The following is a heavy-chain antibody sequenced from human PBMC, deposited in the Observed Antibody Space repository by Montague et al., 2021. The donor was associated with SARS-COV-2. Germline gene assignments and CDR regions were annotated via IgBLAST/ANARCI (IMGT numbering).Heavy chain of an antibody. CDR1: GYSISSGYY. V-gene: IGHV4-38-2*02. J-gene: IGHJ6*02. Sequence: ETLSLTCTVSGYSISSGYYWGWIRQPPGKGLEWIGSIYHSGSTYYNPSLKSRVTISVDTSKNQFSLKLSSVTAADTAVYYCARDDYTPGDYYYYYGMDVWGQGTTVTVSS. CDR2: IYHSGST. CDR3: ARDDYTPGDYYYYYGMDV. D-gene: IGHD4-11*01.